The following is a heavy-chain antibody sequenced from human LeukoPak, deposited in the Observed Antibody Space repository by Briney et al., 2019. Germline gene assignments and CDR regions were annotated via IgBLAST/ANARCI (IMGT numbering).Heavy chain of an antibody. CDR1: GFTVSSNC. CDR3: ARIHSGMSMDV. D-gene: IGHD3-10*01. CDR2: IYSGGST. V-gene: IGHV3-53*01. Sequence: GGSLRLSCAASGFTVSSNCMSWVRQAPGKGLEWVSVIYSGGSTYYADSVKGRFTISRDNSKNTLYLQMNSLRAEDTAMYYCARIHSGMSMDVWGQGTTVTVSS. J-gene: IGHJ6*02.